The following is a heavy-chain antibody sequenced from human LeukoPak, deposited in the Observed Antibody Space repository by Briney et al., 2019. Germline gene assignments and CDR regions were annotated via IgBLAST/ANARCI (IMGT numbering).Heavy chain of an antibody. J-gene: IGHJ4*02. D-gene: IGHD6-13*01. CDR3: ARAGFYSSSWTPFDC. V-gene: IGHV4-30-4*01. CDR2: IYYSGST. Sequence: SETLSLTCTVSGGSISSGDYYWSWIRQPPGKGLEWIGYIYYSGSTYYNPSLKSRVTISVDTSKNQFSLKLSSVTAADTAVYYCARAGFYSSSWTPFDCWGQGTLVTVSS. CDR1: GGSISSGDYY.